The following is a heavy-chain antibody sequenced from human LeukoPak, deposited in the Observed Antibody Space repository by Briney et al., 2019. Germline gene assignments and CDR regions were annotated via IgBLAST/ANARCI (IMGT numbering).Heavy chain of an antibody. CDR2: ISYDGSNK. D-gene: IGHD6-19*01. J-gene: IGHJ6*02. CDR1: GFTFSSYG. Sequence: GGSLRLSCAASGFTFSSYGMHWVRQAPGKGLEWVAVISYDGSNKYYADSVKGRFTISRDNSKSTLYLQMNSLRAEDTAVYYCAKDISGWYDYYYGMDVWGQGTTVTVSS. CDR3: AKDISGWYDYYYGMDV. V-gene: IGHV3-30*18.